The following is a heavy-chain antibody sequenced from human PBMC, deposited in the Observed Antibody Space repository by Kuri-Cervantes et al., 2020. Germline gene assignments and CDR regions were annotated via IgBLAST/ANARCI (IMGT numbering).Heavy chain of an antibody. J-gene: IGHJ4*02. CDR1: GFTFSTYS. V-gene: IGHV3-48*01. CDR3: TTVIMIMFGGVIVWDY. D-gene: IGHD3-16*02. CDR2: IGSSSSTM. Sequence: GESLKISCAASGFTFSTYSMNWVRQAAGEGLEWGSYIGSSSSTMYYANSVKGRFTISRADSKNTLYLQINSPKTDDTAVYYCTTVIMIMFGGVIVWDYWGQGTLVTVSS.